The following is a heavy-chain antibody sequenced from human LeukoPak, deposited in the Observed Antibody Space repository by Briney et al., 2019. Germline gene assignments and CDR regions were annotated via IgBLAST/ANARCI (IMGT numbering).Heavy chain of an antibody. CDR2: ISAYNGNT. J-gene: IGHJ4*02. V-gene: IGHV1-18*01. CDR3: AREWAYSTNYYFDY. D-gene: IGHD1-26*01. Sequence: ASVKVSCKASGYTFTSYGISWVRQAPGQGLEWMGWISAYNGNTNYAQKLQGRVTMTTDTSTSTAYMELRSLRSDDTAVYYSAREWAYSTNYYFDYWGQGTLVTVSS. CDR1: GYTFTSYG.